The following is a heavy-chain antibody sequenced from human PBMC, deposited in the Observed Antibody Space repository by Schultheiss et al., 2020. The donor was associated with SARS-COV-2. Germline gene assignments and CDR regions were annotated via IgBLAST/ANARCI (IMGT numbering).Heavy chain of an antibody. J-gene: IGHJ6*02. V-gene: IGHV3-48*01. CDR1: GFTFSSYS. CDR2: ISSSSSTI. Sequence: GGSLRLSCAASGFTFSSYSMNWVRQAPGKGLEWVSSISSSSSTIYYADSVKGRFTISRDNVKNSLYLQMNSLRAEDTAVYYCARGNSGSYEGSNSHYYGMDVWGQGTTVTVSS. CDR3: ARGNSGSYEGSNSHYYGMDV. D-gene: IGHD1-26*01.